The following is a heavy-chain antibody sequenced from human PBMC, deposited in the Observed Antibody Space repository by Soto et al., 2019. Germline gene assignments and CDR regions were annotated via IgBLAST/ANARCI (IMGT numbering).Heavy chain of an antibody. CDR1: GYSFTSYW. CDR2: IYPGDSDT. J-gene: IGHJ6*02. CDR3: ARRPCIAVAGSDYYYGMDV. V-gene: IGHV5-51*01. D-gene: IGHD6-19*01. Sequence: GESLKISCKGSGYSFTSYWIGWVRQMPGKGLEWMGIIYPGDSDTRYSPSFQGQVTISADKSISTAYLQWSSLKASDTAMYYCARRPCIAVAGSDYYYGMDVWGQGTTVTVSS.